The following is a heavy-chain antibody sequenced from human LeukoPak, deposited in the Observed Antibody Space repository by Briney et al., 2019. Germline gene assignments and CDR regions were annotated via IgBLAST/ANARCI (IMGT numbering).Heavy chain of an antibody. CDR3: ARDQLGAVLYFDY. Sequence: GGSLRLSCAASGFSFNIYDMNWVRQAPGKGLEWVSYMSSSGNTIYYADSVKGRFTISRDDAKNSLYLQMNSLRAEDTAVYYCARDQLGAVLYFDYWGQGALVTVSS. J-gene: IGHJ4*02. CDR1: GFSFNIYD. V-gene: IGHV3-48*03. D-gene: IGHD1-1*01. CDR2: MSSSGNTI.